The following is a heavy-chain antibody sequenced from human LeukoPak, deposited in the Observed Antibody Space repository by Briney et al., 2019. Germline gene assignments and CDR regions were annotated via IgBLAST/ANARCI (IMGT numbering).Heavy chain of an antibody. Sequence: PSETLSLTCTVSGGSISSSSYYWGWIRQPPGKGLEWIGSIYYSGSTYYNPSLKSRVTISVDTSKNQFSLKLSSVTAADTAVYYCARMPTYYYGSGSYRAALIDYWGQGTLVTVSS. CDR1: GGSISSSSYY. J-gene: IGHJ4*02. CDR3: ARMPTYYYGSGSYRAALIDY. D-gene: IGHD3-10*01. CDR2: IYYSGST. V-gene: IGHV4-39*01.